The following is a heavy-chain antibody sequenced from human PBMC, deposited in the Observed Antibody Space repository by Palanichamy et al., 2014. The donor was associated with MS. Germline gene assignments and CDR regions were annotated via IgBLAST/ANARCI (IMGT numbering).Heavy chain of an antibody. CDR3: AAGIQLWSTNAFDI. J-gene: IGHJ3*02. D-gene: IGHD5-18*01. CDR1: GFTFTSSA. CDR2: IVVGSGNT. V-gene: IGHV1-58*01. Sequence: QMQLVQSGPEVKKPGTSVKVSCKASGFTFTSSAVQWVRQARGQRLEWIGWIVVGSGNTNYAQKFQERVTITRDMSTSTAYMELSSLRSEDTAVYYCAAGIQLWSTNAFDIWGQGTMVTVSS.